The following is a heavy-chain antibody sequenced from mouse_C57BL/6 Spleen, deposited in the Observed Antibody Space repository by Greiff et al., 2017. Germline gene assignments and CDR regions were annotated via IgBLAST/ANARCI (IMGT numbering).Heavy chain of an antibody. CDR2: IYPGSGST. D-gene: IGHD2-4*01. J-gene: IGHJ2*01. CDR1: GYTFTSYW. V-gene: IGHV1-55*01. CDR3: ARSGDYDVYFDY. Sequence: QVQLQQPGAELVKPGASVKMSCKASGYTFTSYWITWVKQRPGQGLEWIGDIYPGSGSTNYNEKFKSKATLTVDTSSSTAYMQLSSLTSEDSAVYYCARSGDYDVYFDYRGQGTTLTVST.